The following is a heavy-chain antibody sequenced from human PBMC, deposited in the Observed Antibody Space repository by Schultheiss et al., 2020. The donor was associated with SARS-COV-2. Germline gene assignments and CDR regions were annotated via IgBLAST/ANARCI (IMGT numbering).Heavy chain of an antibody. J-gene: IGHJ4*02. Sequence: SETLSLTCAVYGGSFSGYYWSWIRQPPGKGLEWIGSIYYSGSTYYNPSLKSRVTISVDTSKNQFSLKLSSVTAADTAVYYCARIRRVIGDRYYFDYWGQGTVVTVAS. CDR1: GGSFSGYY. D-gene: IGHD3-22*01. V-gene: IGHV4-34*01. CDR3: ARIRRVIGDRYYFDY. CDR2: IYYSGST.